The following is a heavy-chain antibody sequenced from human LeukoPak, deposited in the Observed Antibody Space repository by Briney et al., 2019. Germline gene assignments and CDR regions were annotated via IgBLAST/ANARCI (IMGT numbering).Heavy chain of an antibody. D-gene: IGHD3-16*01. V-gene: IGHV4-59*01. Sequence: PSETLSLTCTVSGGSFSTYYWSWIRQPPGKGLEWIGYIYYSGSTDYNPSLKSRVTMSLDTSKNQSSLNLNSVTAADTAVYYCARAVITFGAAVAKGFDCWGQGTLVTVSS. CDR3: ARAVITFGAAVAKGFDC. CDR1: GGSFSTYY. CDR2: IYYSGST. J-gene: IGHJ4*02.